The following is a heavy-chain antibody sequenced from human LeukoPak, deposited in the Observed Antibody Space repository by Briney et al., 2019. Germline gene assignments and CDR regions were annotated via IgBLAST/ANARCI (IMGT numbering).Heavy chain of an antibody. CDR1: GFDFSSYW. Sequence: QPGGSLRLSCAASGFDFSSYWMSWVRQAPGKGLEWVANIKQDGSEENYLDSVKGRFTISRDNAKNSLYLQMNSLRAEDTAVYYCARRAVAGTGYYDYGGQGTLVTVSS. D-gene: IGHD6-19*01. V-gene: IGHV3-7*01. J-gene: IGHJ4*02. CDR2: IKQDGSEE. CDR3: ARRAVAGTGYYDY.